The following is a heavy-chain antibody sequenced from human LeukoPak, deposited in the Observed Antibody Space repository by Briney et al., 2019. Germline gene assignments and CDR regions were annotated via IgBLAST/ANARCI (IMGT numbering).Heavy chain of an antibody. V-gene: IGHV3-48*03. CDR3: ARDGTTNRYNWFDS. CDR1: GFILSSFQ. CDR2: ISDSGTTE. Sequence: GALRLSCAASGFILSSFQMNWVRQAPGKGLEWISYISDSGTTEYYADSVKGRFTISRDNAKNSLYLQMNSLTGEDTALYYCARDGTTNRYNWFDSWGQGTLVTVSS. D-gene: IGHD2-8*01. J-gene: IGHJ5*01.